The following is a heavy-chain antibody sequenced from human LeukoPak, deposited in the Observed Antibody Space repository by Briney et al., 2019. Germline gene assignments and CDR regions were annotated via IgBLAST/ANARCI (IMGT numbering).Heavy chain of an antibody. D-gene: IGHD2-2*01. CDR2: IYTDGRT. CDR1: GFTVSSNY. Sequence: GGSLRLSCAASGFTVSSNYMGWVRQAPGKGLEWVSVIYTDGRTYSADSMKGRFTLSRDNSKNTLYLQMSSLRAEDTAVYYCARRRPASWSFDSWGQGTLVTVSS. V-gene: IGHV3-66*04. J-gene: IGHJ4*02. CDR3: ARRRPASWSFDS.